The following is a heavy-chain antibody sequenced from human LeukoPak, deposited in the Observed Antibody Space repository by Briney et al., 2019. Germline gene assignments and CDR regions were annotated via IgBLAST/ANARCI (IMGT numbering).Heavy chain of an antibody. V-gene: IGHV1-2*02. Sequence: ASVKVSCKASGYTFTGYYMHWVRQAPGQGLEWMGWINPNSGDTNYAQKFRGRVNMTGDTSINTAYLDLSGLSSATAADTAVYYCARSNLYGSFYFDSWGQGTLVTVSS. CDR1: GYTFTGYY. CDR3: ARSNLYGSFYFDS. CDR2: INPNSGDT. J-gene: IGHJ4*02. D-gene: IGHD3-10*01.